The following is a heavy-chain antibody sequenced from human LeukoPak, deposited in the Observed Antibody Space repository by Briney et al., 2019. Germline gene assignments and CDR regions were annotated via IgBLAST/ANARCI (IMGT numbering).Heavy chain of an antibody. CDR1: GGSFSGYY. Sequence: SETLSLTCAVYGGSFSGYYWSWIRQPPGKGLEWMGEINHSGSTNYNPSLKRRVTISVDTSKNQFSLKLSSVTAADTAVYYCARGPRITIFGVVIMGAFDIWGQGTMVTVSS. V-gene: IGHV4-34*01. D-gene: IGHD3-3*01. J-gene: IGHJ3*02. CDR3: ARGPRITIFGVVIMGAFDI. CDR2: INHSGST.